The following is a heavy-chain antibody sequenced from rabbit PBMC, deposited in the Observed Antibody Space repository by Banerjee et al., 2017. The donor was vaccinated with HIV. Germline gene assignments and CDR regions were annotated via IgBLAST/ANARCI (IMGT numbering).Heavy chain of an antibody. CDR3: ARGYNYDDSGNWDGFDP. CDR2: IDTASSGGT. J-gene: IGHJ2*01. Sequence: EESGGDLVKPGGTLTLTCTVSGFSLSSSYWICWVRQAPGKGLEWIACIDTASSGGTYSASWAKGRFTISKTSSTTVTLQMTSLTAADTATYFCARGYNYDDSGNWDGFDPWGPGTLVTVS. D-gene: IGHD2-1*01. CDR1: GFSLSSSYW. V-gene: IGHV1S45*01.